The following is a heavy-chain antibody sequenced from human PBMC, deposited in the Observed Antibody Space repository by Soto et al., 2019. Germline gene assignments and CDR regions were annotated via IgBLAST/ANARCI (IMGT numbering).Heavy chain of an antibody. CDR1: GYTFTGYY. D-gene: IGHD2-2*01. J-gene: IGHJ4*02. Sequence: VASVKVSCKASGYTFTGYYMHWVRQAPGQGLEWMGWINPNSGGTNYAQKFQGRVTMTRDTSISTAYMELSRLRSDDTAVYYCARGLGYCSSTSCRSFDYWGQGTLVTVSS. CDR2: INPNSGGT. CDR3: ARGLGYCSSTSCRSFDY. V-gene: IGHV1-2*02.